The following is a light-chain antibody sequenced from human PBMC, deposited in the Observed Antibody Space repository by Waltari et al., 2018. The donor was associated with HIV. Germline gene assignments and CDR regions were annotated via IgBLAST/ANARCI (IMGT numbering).Light chain of an antibody. V-gene: IGLV8-61*01. J-gene: IGLJ3*02. CDR3: VLYMGSGIWV. CDR1: SGSVTTSYY. CDR2: RTN. Sequence: QAVVTQEPSFSVSPGGTVTLTCGLSSGSVTTSYYPSWYQQTPGQAQRPLIYRTNSRASGVPDRFSVSILGNQAALTISGAQADDESDYYCVLYMGSGIWVFGGGTKVTVL.